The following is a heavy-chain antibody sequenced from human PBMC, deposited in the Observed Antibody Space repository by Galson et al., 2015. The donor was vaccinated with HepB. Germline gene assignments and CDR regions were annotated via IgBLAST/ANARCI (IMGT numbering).Heavy chain of an antibody. CDR2: MNPNSGNT. D-gene: IGHD3-22*01. Sequence: SVKVSCKASGYTFTSYDINWVRQATGQGLEWMGWMNPNSGNTGYAQKFQGRVTMTRNTSISTAYMELSSLRSEDTAVYYCARVAYRYYYDSSGYYYDYWGQGTLVTVSS. CDR3: ARVAYRYYYDSSGYYYDY. J-gene: IGHJ4*02. V-gene: IGHV1-8*01. CDR1: GYTFTSYD.